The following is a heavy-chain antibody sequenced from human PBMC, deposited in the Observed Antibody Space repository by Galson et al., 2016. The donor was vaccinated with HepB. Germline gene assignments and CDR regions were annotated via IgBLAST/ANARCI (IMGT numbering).Heavy chain of an antibody. J-gene: IGHJ4*02. V-gene: IGHV3-48*01. CDR3: ARDFDY. CDR1: GFTLSSYS. Sequence: SLRLSCAASGFTLSSYSMNWVRQAPGKGLEWVSYISSSSSSTIYYAASVKGRFTISRDNSKNSLYLQMNRLRAEDTAVYYCARDFDYWGQGTLVTVSS. CDR2: ISSSSSSTI.